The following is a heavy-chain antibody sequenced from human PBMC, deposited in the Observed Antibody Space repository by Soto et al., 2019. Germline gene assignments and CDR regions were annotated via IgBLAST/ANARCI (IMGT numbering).Heavy chain of an antibody. D-gene: IGHD1-26*01. CDR1: GYTFTYRY. Sequence: SVKVSCKASGYTFTYRYLHWVRQAPGQALEWMGWITPFNGNTNYAQKFQDRVTITRDRSMSTAYMELSSLRSEDTAMYYCASDVSGSFAFDIWGQGTMVTVSS. J-gene: IGHJ3*02. CDR3: ASDVSGSFAFDI. CDR2: ITPFNGNT. V-gene: IGHV1-45*02.